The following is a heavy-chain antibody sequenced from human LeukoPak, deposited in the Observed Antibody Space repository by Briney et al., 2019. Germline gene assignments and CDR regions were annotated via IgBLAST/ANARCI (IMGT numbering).Heavy chain of an antibody. Sequence: GGSLRLSCAASGFTFSSYGMSWVRQAPGKGLEWVSAISGSGSSRYYADSVKGRFTISRDNSKNTLYLQMNSLRAEDTAVYYCARDCIVRAGGTGYYMDVWGKGATVTISS. CDR3: ARDCIVRAGGTGYYMDV. V-gene: IGHV3-23*01. D-gene: IGHD2-8*01. CDR2: ISGSGSSR. CDR1: GFTFSSYG. J-gene: IGHJ6*03.